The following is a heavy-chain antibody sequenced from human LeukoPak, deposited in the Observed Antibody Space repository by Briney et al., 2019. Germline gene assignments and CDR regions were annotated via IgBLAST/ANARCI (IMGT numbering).Heavy chain of an antibody. Sequence: GGSLRLSCAASGFTFSTNAMNWVRQAPGKGLEWVSGIGSDGRAFYTDSVKGRFTISRDNSKNTLYLQMNRLRADDTAVYYCAKYYYGSGSPGDWFDPWGQGTLVTVSS. V-gene: IGHV3-23*01. J-gene: IGHJ5*02. CDR3: AKYYYGSGSPGDWFDP. CDR2: IGSDGRA. CDR1: GFTFSTNA. D-gene: IGHD3-10*01.